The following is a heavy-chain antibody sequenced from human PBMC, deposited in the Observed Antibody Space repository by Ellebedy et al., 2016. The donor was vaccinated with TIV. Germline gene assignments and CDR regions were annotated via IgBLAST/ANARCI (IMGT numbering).Heavy chain of an antibody. Sequence: TLSLTXSVSGDSVTSSSYYWTWIRQRPGRGLEWIGYISNTGKTYYNSSLKSRVDVSLDTSENQFPLKLSSMTAADATVYYCAREWQLLPYSVLNVWGQGTVVTVSS. CDR1: GDSVTSSSYY. CDR3: AREWQLLPYSVLNV. V-gene: IGHV4-31*03. CDR2: ISNTGKT. D-gene: IGHD5-24*01. J-gene: IGHJ3*01.